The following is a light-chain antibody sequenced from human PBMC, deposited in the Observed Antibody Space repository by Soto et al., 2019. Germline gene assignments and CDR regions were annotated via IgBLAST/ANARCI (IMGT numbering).Light chain of an antibody. CDR3: QQLNSYPLT. V-gene: IGKV1-9*01. CDR1: QGISSY. CDR2: AAS. J-gene: IGKJ3*01. Sequence: DIPLTQSPSFLSASVGDRVTITCRASQGISSYLAWYQQKPGKAPKLLIYAASPLQSGVPSRFSGSGSGTEFTLTISSLQPEDFATYYCQQLNSYPLTFGPGTKVDIK.